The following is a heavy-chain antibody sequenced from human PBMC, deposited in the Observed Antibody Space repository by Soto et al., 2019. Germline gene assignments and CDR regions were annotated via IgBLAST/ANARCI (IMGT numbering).Heavy chain of an antibody. V-gene: IGHV1-2*04. D-gene: IGHD4-17*01. J-gene: IGHJ6*02. Sequence: ASVKVSCKASGYTFTGYYMHWVRQAPGQGLEWMGWINPNSGGTNYAQKFQGWVTMTRDTSISTAYMELSRLRSDDMAVYYCARAHEYGGTAIGMDVWGQGTTVTVSS. CDR3: ARAHEYGGTAIGMDV. CDR2: INPNSGGT. CDR1: GYTFTGYY.